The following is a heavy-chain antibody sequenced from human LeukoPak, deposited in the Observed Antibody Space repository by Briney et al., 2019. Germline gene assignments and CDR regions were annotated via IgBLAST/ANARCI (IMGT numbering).Heavy chain of an antibody. CDR3: ARKRGYSYGHPFDY. J-gene: IGHJ4*02. D-gene: IGHD5-18*01. CDR1: GYSISSGYY. Sequence: SETLSLTCTVSGYSISSGYYWGWIRQPPGKGLEWIGEINHSGSTNYNPSLKSRVTISVDTSKNQFPLKLSSVTAADTAVYYCARKRGYSYGHPFDYWGQGTLVTVSS. CDR2: INHSGST. V-gene: IGHV4-38-2*02.